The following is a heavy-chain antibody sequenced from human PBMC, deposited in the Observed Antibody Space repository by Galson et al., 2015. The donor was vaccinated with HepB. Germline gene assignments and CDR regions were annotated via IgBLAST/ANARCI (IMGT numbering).Heavy chain of an antibody. V-gene: IGHV2-5*02. CDR3: AHSTHDSSSWSRDWYFDL. CDR1: GFSVSTSGVG. J-gene: IGHJ2*01. CDR2: IYWAAGK. Sequence: PALVQPTQTLTLTCTFSGFSVSTSGVGVGWFRQPPGKALEWLAIIYWAAGKGYSPSLKSRLTITKDTSKNQVVLTMTNMDPVDTATYYCAHSTHDSSSWSRDWYFDLWGRGTLVTVSS. D-gene: IGHD6-13*01.